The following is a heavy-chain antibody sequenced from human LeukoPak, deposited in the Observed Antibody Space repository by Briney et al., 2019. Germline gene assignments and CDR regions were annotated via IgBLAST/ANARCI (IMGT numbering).Heavy chain of an antibody. CDR1: GFTFSSYA. CDR3: ARSGSGWFDY. CDR2: ISYDGSNK. J-gene: IGHJ4*02. D-gene: IGHD6-19*01. V-gene: IGHV3-30-3*01. Sequence: GGSLRLSCEASGFTFSSYAMHWVRQAPGKGLEWVAVISYDGSNKYYADSVKGRFTISRDNSKNTLYLQMNSLRAEDTAVYYCARSGSGWFDYWGQGTLVTVSS.